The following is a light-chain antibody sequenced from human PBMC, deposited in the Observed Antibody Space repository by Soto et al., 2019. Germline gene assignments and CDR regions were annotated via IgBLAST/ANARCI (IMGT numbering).Light chain of an antibody. V-gene: IGLV1-51*01. CDR2: DNN. CDR3: GTWDSSLSADV. CDR1: SSNIRNNY. J-gene: IGLJ1*01. Sequence: SVLTQPPSVSAAPGQKVTISCSGSSSNIRNNYVSWYQQLPGTAPKLLIYDNNKRPSGIPDRFSGSKSGTSATLGITGLQTGDEADYYCGTWDSSLSADVFGTGTKVTVL.